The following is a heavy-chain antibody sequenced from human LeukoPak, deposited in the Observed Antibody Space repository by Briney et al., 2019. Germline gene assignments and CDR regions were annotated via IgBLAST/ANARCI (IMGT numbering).Heavy chain of an antibody. J-gene: IGHJ4*02. CDR2: ISGSGGST. CDR1: GFTFSSYA. V-gene: IGHV3-23*01. Sequence: GGSLRLSCAASGFTFSSYAMSWVRQAPGKGLEWVSAISGSGGSTYYADSVKGRFTISRDNSKNTLYLQMNSLRAEDTAVYYCAKDSPPDIEVAGPYYFDYWGQGTLVTVSS. CDR3: AKDSPPDIEVAGPYYFDY. D-gene: IGHD6-19*01.